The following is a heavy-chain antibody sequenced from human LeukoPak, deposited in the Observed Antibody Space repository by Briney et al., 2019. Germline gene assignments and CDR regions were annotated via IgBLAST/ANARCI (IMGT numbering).Heavy chain of an antibody. CDR1: GFTFSVYG. J-gene: IGHJ4*02. D-gene: IGHD2-15*01. V-gene: IGHV3-30*18. CDR3: AEEAPLGYCTGGSCYSGSYFDY. Sequence: GRSLRLSCAASGFTFSVYGMHWVRQAPGKGLEWVSFISYDGGNQYYADSVKGRFTTSRDNSKNTLFLQVNSLRAEDTAVYYCAEEAPLGYCTGGSCYSGSYFDYWGQGTLVTVSS. CDR2: ISYDGGNQ.